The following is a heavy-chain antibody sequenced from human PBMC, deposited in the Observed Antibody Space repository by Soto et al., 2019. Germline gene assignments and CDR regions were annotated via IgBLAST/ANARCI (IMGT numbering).Heavy chain of an antibody. V-gene: IGHV1-69*13. Sequence: SVKVSCKASGGTFSSYAISWVRQAPGQGLEWMGGSIPIFGTANYAQKFQGRVTITADESTSTAYMELSSLRSEDTAVYYCARDLARNSSSSENYYYGMDVWGQGTTVTVSS. CDR2: SIPIFGTA. J-gene: IGHJ6*02. CDR1: GGTFSSYA. D-gene: IGHD6-6*01. CDR3: ARDLARNSSSSENYYYGMDV.